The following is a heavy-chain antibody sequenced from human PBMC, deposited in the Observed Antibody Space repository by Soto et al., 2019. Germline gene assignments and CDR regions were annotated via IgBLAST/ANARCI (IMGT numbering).Heavy chain of an antibody. V-gene: IGHV4-59*08. CDR3: ARLGGSYAVPHFDY. J-gene: IGHJ4*02. D-gene: IGHD1-26*01. CDR2: ISYSGAT. Sequence: SETLSLTSTVSGASISGYHWSWIRQFPGKGLECLGYISYSGATNYHPSLKSRVTMSVDTSKNQFSLKLSSVTAADTAVYYCARLGGSYAVPHFDYWGQGTLVTVSS. CDR1: GASISGYH.